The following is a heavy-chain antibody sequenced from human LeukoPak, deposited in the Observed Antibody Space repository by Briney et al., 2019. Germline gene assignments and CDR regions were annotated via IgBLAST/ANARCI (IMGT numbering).Heavy chain of an antibody. CDR1: GGSFSGYY. J-gene: IGHJ5*02. CDR3: ARRVDIVATTPPGCWFDP. Sequence: SETLSLTCAVYGGSFSGYYWSWIRQPPGKGLEWIGEINHSGSTNYNPSLKSRVTISVDTSKNQFSLKLSSVTAADTAVYYCARRVDIVATTPPGCWFDPWGQGTLVTVSS. D-gene: IGHD5-12*01. CDR2: INHSGST. V-gene: IGHV4-34*01.